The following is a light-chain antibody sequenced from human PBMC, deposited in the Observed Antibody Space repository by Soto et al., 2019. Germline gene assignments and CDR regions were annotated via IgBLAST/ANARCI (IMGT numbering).Light chain of an antibody. CDR1: QSVSDNY. CDR3: QQYGSSPRT. V-gene: IGKV3-20*01. Sequence: EIVLTQSPGTLSLSPGEGATLSCRASQSVSDNYLAWYQQKPGQAPRLLIYGASSRAPGIPDRFSGSGSGTDFTLTISRLEPEDFAVYYCQQYGSSPRTFGQGTKLEIK. CDR2: GAS. J-gene: IGKJ2*01.